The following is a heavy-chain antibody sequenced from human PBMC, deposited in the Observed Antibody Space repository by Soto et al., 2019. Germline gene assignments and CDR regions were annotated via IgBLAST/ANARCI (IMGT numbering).Heavy chain of an antibody. CDR2: INHSGST. D-gene: IGHD6-13*01. Sequence: TLSTPFAGFCSPLYGYSRSWLPQPPGEGLEWIGEINHSGSTNYNPSLKSRVTIAVDTSKNQFSLKLSSVTAADTAVYYCARGQQQLVRRNYYYYYGTDVWGQGT. CDR3: ARGQQQLVRRNYYYYYGTDV. J-gene: IGHJ6*02. CDR1: CSPLYGYS. V-gene: IGHV4-34*01.